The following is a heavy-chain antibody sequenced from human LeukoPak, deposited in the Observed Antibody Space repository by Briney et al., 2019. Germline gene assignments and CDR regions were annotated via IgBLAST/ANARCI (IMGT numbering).Heavy chain of an antibody. J-gene: IGHJ5*02. CDR2: INPNSGGT. CDR1: GYTFTGYY. Sequence: ASVKVSCKASGYTFTGYYMHWVRQAPGQGLEWMGWINPNSGGTNYAQKFQGRVTMTRDTSISTAYMGLSRLRSDDTAVYYCAREVIVVVPAAGTDWFDPWGQGTLVTVSS. V-gene: IGHV1-2*02. D-gene: IGHD2-2*01. CDR3: AREVIVVVPAAGTDWFDP.